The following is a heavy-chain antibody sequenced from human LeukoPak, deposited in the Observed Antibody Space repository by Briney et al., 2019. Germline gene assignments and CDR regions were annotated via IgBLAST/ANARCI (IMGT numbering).Heavy chain of an antibody. J-gene: IGHJ4*02. Sequence: PGGSLRLSCAASGFTVSSHDMSWVRQAPGKGLEWVSVIYMGGNTFYADSVKGRFTISRHTSKNTLCLQMNSLRVEDTAVYYCARVGDEVAYTRGYLDYWGQGTLVTVSS. CDR3: ARVGDEVAYTRGYLDY. V-gene: IGHV3-53*04. CDR2: IYMGGNT. D-gene: IGHD3-16*01. CDR1: GFTVSSHD.